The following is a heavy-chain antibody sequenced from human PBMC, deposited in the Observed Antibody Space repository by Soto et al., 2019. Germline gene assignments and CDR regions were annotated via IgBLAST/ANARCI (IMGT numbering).Heavy chain of an antibody. J-gene: IGHJ6*02. Sequence: RGESLKISCQGSGYSFTTYWISWVRQMPGKGLEWMGRIDPSDSYTNFSPSFEGHVSISVDKSISTVYLQWSSLKASDTAMYYCVTYCSGGSCYLDYYYYGMDVWGQGTMVTVSS. CDR1: GYSFTTYW. V-gene: IGHV5-10-1*01. D-gene: IGHD2-15*01. CDR3: VTYCSGGSCYLDYYYYGMDV. CDR2: IDPSDSYT.